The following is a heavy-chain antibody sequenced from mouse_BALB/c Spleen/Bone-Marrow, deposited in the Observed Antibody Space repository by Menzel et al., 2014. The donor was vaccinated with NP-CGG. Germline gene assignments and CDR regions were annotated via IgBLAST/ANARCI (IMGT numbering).Heavy chain of an antibody. Sequence: EVQLVESGAELVKPGASVKLSCTASGFNIKDTYMHWVKQRPEQGLEWIGRIDPASDYTQFDSKFQGKATITADTSSNTVYLQLSSLTSEDTAVYYCATLTGAFDCWGQGTTLTVSS. CDR2: IDPASDYT. D-gene: IGHD4-1*01. J-gene: IGHJ2*01. V-gene: IGHV14-3*02. CDR3: ATLTGAFDC. CDR1: GFNIKDTY.